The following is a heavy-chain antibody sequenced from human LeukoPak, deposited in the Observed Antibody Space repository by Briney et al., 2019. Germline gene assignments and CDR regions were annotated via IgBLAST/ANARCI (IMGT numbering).Heavy chain of an antibody. J-gene: IGHJ4*02. CDR1: GFTFSDYY. CDR2: ISSSGSTI. Sequence: KTGGSLRLSCAASGFTFSDYYMSWIRQAPGKGLDCVSYISSSGSTIYYADSVKGRFTISRDNAKNSLCLQMNSLRAEDTAVYYCARDSSSREYDYWGQGTLVTVSS. V-gene: IGHV3-11*01. CDR3: ARDSSSREYDY. D-gene: IGHD6-13*01.